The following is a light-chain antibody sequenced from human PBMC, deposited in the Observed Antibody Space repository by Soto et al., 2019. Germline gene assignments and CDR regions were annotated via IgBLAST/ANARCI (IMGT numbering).Light chain of an antibody. J-gene: IGKJ5*01. CDR3: QQLNSYPIT. CDR1: QGISTY. Sequence: IQLTQSPSFMSASVGDRVTITCRASQGISTYLAWYQQKLGIAPKLLIYDASTLQSGVPSRFSGSRSGTEFTLTISSLQPEDFATYYCQQLNSYPITFGQGTRLEI. CDR2: DAS. V-gene: IGKV1-9*01.